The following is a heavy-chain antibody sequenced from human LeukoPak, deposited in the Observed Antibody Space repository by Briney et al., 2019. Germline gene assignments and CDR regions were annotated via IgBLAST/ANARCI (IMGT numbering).Heavy chain of an antibody. CDR2: IYHSGST. CDR3: ARGGGYASPIGY. D-gene: IGHD5-12*01. J-gene: IGHJ4*02. Sequence: PSETLSLTCTLSGGSISTYYWSWIRQPPGKGLEWIGYIYHSGSTNYNPSLRSRVTISVDTSKNQFSLKLSSVTAADTAVYYCARGGGYASPIGYWGQGALVTVSS. V-gene: IGHV4-59*01. CDR1: GGSISTYY.